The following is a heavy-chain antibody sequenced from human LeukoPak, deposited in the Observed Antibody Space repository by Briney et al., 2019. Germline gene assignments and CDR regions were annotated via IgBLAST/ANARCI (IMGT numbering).Heavy chain of an antibody. CDR3: ARRLGLGFGEYSNNWFDP. J-gene: IGHJ5*02. D-gene: IGHD3-10*01. V-gene: IGHV3-7*01. CDR1: GFTFSSYS. CDR2: IKHDGSEK. Sequence: GGSLRLSCAASGFTFSSYSMNWVRQAPGKGLEWAANIKHDGSEKYYVDSVKGRFTISRDNAKNSLYLQMNSLRAEDTAVYYCARRLGLGFGEYSNNWFDPWGQGTLVTVSS.